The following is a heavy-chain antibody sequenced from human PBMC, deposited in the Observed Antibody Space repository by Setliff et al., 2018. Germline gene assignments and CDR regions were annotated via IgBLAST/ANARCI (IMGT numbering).Heavy chain of an antibody. Sequence: SETLSLTCAVSGYFISSGYFWGWIRQPPGKGLEWIGSIYHSGSTNYNPSLKSRVTISVDKSKNQFSLKLSSVTAADTAVYYCARRPPSYYYGMDVWGQGTTVTVSS. V-gene: IGHV4-38-2*01. J-gene: IGHJ6*02. CDR3: ARRPPSYYYGMDV. CDR2: IYHSGST. CDR1: GYFISSGYF.